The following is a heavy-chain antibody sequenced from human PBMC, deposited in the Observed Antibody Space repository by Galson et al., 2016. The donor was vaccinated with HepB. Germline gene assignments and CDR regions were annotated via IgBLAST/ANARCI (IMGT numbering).Heavy chain of an antibody. V-gene: IGHV3-7*01. CDR1: GISFSRKW. J-gene: IGHJ6*02. D-gene: IGHD2-15*01. Sequence: SLRLSCAASGISFSRKWMTWVRQAPGKGLEWVANIKQDGSEKYYADSVKGRFTISRDNTENSLYLQMYSLRAEDTAVYYCARGYSWVDVWGQGTTVTVSS. CDR3: ARGYSWVDV. CDR2: IKQDGSEK.